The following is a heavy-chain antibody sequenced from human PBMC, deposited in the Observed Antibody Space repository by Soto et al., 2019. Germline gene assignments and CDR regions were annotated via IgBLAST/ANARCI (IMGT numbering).Heavy chain of an antibody. CDR1: GFTFSSYG. D-gene: IGHD3-10*01. CDR2: IWYDGSNK. J-gene: IGHJ6*03. V-gene: IGHV3-33*01. CDR3: ARDSFSITMVRGALYYYMDV. Sequence: GGSLRLSCAASGFTFSSYGMHWVRQAPGKGLEWVAVIWYDGSNKYYADSVKGRFTISRDNSKNTLYLQMNSLRAEDTAVYYCARDSFSITMVRGALYYYMDVWGKGTTVTVSS.